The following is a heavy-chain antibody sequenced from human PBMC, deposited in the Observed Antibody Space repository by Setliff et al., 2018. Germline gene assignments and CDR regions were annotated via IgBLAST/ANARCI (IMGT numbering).Heavy chain of an antibody. CDR2: ISAYSDDT. CDR3: AYDSSGYYPGY. Sequence: GASVKVSCKASGHTFITFGISWVWQAPGQGLEWMGWISAYSDDTKYAEKFQGRVTMTMDTSTGTAYMELRSLRSDDTAVYICAYDSSGYYPGYWGQGTLVTVS. D-gene: IGHD3-22*01. V-gene: IGHV1-18*01. CDR1: GHTFITFG. J-gene: IGHJ4*02.